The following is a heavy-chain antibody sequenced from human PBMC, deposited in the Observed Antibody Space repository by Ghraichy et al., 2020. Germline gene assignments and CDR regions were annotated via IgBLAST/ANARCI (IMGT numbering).Heavy chain of an antibody. CDR2: IGVSSGNT. D-gene: IGHD4-17*01. Sequence: GGSLRLSCVASGFTFSSYAMTWVRQAPGMGLEWVSSIGVSSGNTYYADSVQGRFTISRDNSKNTLFLRMNSLRVEDTTVYYCANDAYADLGYWGQGTLVTVSS. J-gene: IGHJ4*02. V-gene: IGHV3-23*01. CDR3: ANDAYADLGY. CDR1: GFTFSSYA.